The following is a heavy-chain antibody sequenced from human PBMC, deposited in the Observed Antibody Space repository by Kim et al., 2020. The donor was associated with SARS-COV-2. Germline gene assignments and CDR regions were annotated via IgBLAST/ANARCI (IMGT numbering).Heavy chain of an antibody. Sequence: GGSLRLSCAASGFTFSSYGMHWVRQAPGKGLEWVAVISYDGSNKYYADSVKGRFTISRDNSKNTLYLQMNSLRAEDTAVYYCAKTSVCGGDCYQIRNDAFDIWGQGTMVTVSS. D-gene: IGHD2-21*02. J-gene: IGHJ3*02. CDR2: ISYDGSNK. CDR1: GFTFSSYG. V-gene: IGHV3-30*18. CDR3: AKTSVCGGDCYQIRNDAFDI.